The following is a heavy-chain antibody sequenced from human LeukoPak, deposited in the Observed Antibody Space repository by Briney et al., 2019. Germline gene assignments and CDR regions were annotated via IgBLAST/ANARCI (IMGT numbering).Heavy chain of an antibody. CDR2: VWFVGSNK. D-gene: IGHD3-10*01. Sequence: GGSLRLSCAASGFTFSSNGMHWVRQAPGKGLEWVAVVWFVGSNKYYADSVKGRFTISRDNSKNTLYLQMNSLRAEDTAVYYCAREYGSVLGDYWGQGTLVTVSS. CDR3: AREYGSVLGDY. CDR1: GFTFSSNG. J-gene: IGHJ4*02. V-gene: IGHV3-33*01.